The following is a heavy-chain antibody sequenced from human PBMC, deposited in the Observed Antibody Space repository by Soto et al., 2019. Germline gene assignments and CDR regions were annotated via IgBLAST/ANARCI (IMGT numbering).Heavy chain of an antibody. V-gene: IGHV3-33*01. J-gene: IGHJ4*02. CDR1: GFTFSSYG. D-gene: IGHD3-22*01. Sequence: QVQLVESGGGVVQSGRSLRLSCAASGFTFSSYGMHWVRQAPGKGLEWVAVIGDDGSNKYYADSVKGRFTISRDNSKNTLYMQMNSLRAEDTAVYYCAREDYYYDSSGYSYYFDYWGQGTLVTVS. CDR3: AREDYYYDSSGYSYYFDY. CDR2: IGDDGSNK.